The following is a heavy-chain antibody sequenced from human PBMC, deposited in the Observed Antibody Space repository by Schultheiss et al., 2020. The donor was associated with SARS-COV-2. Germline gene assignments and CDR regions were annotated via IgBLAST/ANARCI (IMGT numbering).Heavy chain of an antibody. V-gene: IGHV4-39*01. CDR3: ARHDGSYCSSTSCYRLGFDY. Sequence: SQTLSLTCTVSGGSISSYYWGGIRQPPGKGLEWIGSIYHSGSTYYNPSLKSRVTISVDTSKNQFSLKLSSVTAADTAVYYCARHDGSYCSSTSCYRLGFDYWGQGTLVTVSS. CDR1: GGSISSYY. J-gene: IGHJ4*02. CDR2: IYHSGST. D-gene: IGHD2-2*01.